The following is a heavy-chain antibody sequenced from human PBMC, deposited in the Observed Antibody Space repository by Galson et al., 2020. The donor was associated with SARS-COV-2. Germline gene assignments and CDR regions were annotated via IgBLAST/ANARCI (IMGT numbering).Heavy chain of an antibody. J-gene: IGHJ4*02. D-gene: IGHD1-26*01. V-gene: IGHV3-33*01. CDR2: IWYDGSNK. CDR1: GFTFSSYG. Sequence: GESLKISCAASGFTFSSYGMHWVRQAPGKGLEWVAVIWYDGSNKYYADSVKGRFTISRDNSKNTLYLQMNSLRAEDTAVYYCARLELPLSALDYWGQGTLVTVSS. CDR3: ARLELPLSALDY.